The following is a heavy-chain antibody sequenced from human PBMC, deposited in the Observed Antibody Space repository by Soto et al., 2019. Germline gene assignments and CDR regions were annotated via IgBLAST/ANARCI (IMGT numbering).Heavy chain of an antibody. CDR1: GFSFTDNW. J-gene: IGHJ4*02. CDR2: IKSRADGETT. Sequence: EVRLVESGGGLVKPGGSLRLSCAASGFSFTDNWMHWVHQAPGKGLEWVGRIKSRADGETTDYAAPVKGRFTISRDESRDTFYLEMNSRKSEDTAMYYCITYRDVGSGHYPHWGQGILVTVSS. D-gene: IGHD3-3*01. V-gene: IGHV3-15*07. CDR3: ITYRDVGSGHYPH.